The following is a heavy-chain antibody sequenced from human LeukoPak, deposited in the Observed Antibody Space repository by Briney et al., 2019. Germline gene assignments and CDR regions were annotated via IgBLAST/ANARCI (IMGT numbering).Heavy chain of an antibody. CDR1: GYTLTELS. V-gene: IGHV1-24*01. D-gene: IGHD3-16*01. Sequence: ASVKVSCKVSGYTLTELSMHWVRQAPGKGLEWMGGFDPEDGETIYAQKFQGRVTMTEDTSTDTAYMELSSLRSKDTAVYYCPTDFRVKTGEYYFDYLGQGTLVNVFS. CDR3: PTDFRVKTGEYYFDY. CDR2: FDPEDGET. J-gene: IGHJ4*02.